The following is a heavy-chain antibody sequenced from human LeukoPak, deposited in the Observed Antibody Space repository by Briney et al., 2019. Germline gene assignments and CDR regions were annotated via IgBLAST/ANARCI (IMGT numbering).Heavy chain of an antibody. CDR1: GGSFSGYY. Sequence: SETLSLTCAVYGGSFSGYYWSWIRQPPGKGLEWIGKINHSGSTNYNPSPKSRVTISVDTSKNQFSLKLSSVTAADTAVYYCAATLRYFDWLLHPIDYWGQGTLVTVSS. D-gene: IGHD3-9*01. CDR3: AATLRYFDWLLHPIDY. V-gene: IGHV4-34*01. CDR2: INHSGST. J-gene: IGHJ4*02.